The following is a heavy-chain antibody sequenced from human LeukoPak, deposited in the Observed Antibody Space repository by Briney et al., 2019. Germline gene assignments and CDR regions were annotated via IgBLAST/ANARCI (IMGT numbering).Heavy chain of an antibody. CDR1: GGSLSSYY. V-gene: IGHV4-59*01. J-gene: IGHJ4*02. D-gene: IGHD6-13*01. CDR2: IYYSGNT. Sequence: SETLSLTCTVSGGSLSSYYWSWIRQPPGKGLEWIGYIYYSGNTDYNPSLKSRITLSVDTSKNQFSLKLSSVTAADTAVYYCAGSHLSSSFFYWGQGTLATVSS. CDR3: AGSHLSSSFFY.